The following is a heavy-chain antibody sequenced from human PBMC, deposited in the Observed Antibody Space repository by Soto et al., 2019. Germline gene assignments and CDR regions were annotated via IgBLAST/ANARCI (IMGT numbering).Heavy chain of an antibody. CDR1: GFTFDDYV. Sequence: EVQLVESGGGLVQPGTSLRLSCAASGFTFDDYVMHWVRQAPGKGLEWVSGISWNSGVIGYADSVKGRFTISRDNAKNSLNLQMNSLGAEDTALYYCAKDIVLKRAGVVRARHSDAFDIWGQGTMVTVSS. D-gene: IGHD3-3*01. CDR3: AKDIVLKRAGVVRARHSDAFDI. V-gene: IGHV3-9*01. CDR2: ISWNSGVI. J-gene: IGHJ3*02.